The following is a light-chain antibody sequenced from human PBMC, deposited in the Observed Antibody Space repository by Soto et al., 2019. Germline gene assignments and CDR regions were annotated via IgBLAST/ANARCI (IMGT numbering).Light chain of an antibody. CDR2: DVS. CDR1: SSDVGGYNY. CDR3: SSYTTSSTLDVV. Sequence: QSALTQPASVSGSPGQSITISCTGTSSDVGGYNYVSWYQQHPGKAPKLMIYDVSHRPSGVSNRFSGSKSGNTASLTISGLQAEDEADYYYSSYTTSSTLDVVFGGGTKLTVL. J-gene: IGLJ2*01. V-gene: IGLV2-14*01.